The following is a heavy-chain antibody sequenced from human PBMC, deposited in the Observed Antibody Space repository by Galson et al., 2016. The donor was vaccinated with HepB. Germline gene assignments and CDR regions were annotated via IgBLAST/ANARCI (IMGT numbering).Heavy chain of an antibody. V-gene: IGHV3-23*01. Sequence: SLRLSCAASVFTFSSYAMSWVRQAPGKELEWVSAISGSGDRTYYADSVKGRFTISRDNSKNTLYLQMNSLRAEDTAVYFCAKDWGFWNYDSSGTLDYWGQGTLVTVSS. D-gene: IGHD3-22*01. CDR1: VFTFSSYA. CDR2: ISGSGDRT. CDR3: AKDWGFWNYDSSGTLDY. J-gene: IGHJ4*02.